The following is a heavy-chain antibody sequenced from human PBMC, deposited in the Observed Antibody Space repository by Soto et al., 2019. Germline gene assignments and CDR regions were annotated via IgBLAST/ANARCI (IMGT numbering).Heavy chain of an antibody. CDR3: ARDEDPLFNLGIAAAGAPSRYYYYYGMDV. CDR2: ISYDGSNK. CDR1: GFTFSSYA. J-gene: IGHJ6*02. D-gene: IGHD6-13*01. V-gene: IGHV3-30-3*01. Sequence: SLRLSCAASGFTFSSYAMHWVRQAPGKGLEWVAVISYDGSNKYYADSVKGRFTISRDNSKNTLYLQMNSLRAEDTAVYYCARDEDPLFNLGIAAAGAPSRYYYYYGMDVWGQGTTVTVSS.